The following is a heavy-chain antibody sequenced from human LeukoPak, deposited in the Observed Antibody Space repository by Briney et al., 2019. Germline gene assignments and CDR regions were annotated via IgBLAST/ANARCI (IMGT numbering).Heavy chain of an antibody. D-gene: IGHD3-22*01. V-gene: IGHV4-38-2*02. CDR2: IYHSGST. Sequence: SETLSLTCTVSGGSISSYYWSWIRQPAGKGLEWIGSIYHSGSTYYNPSLKSRVTISVDTSKNQFSLKLSSVTAADTAVYYCARDFLPYYYDSSGYWNYWGQGTLVTVSS. CDR3: ARDFLPYYYDSSGYWNY. J-gene: IGHJ4*02. CDR1: GGSISSYY.